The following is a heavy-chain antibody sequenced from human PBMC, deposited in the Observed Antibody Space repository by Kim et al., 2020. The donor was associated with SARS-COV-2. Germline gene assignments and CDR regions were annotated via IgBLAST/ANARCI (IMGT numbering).Heavy chain of an antibody. CDR2: ISYDGSNK. V-gene: IGHV3-30-3*01. D-gene: IGHD2-21*01. CDR3: ARDLYCGGDCYSGWFDP. CDR1: GFTFSSYA. Sequence: GRSLRLSCAASGFTFSSYAMHWVRQAPGKGLEWVAVISYDGSNKYYADSVKGRFTISRDNSKNTLYLQMNSLRAEDTAVYYCARDLYCGGDCYSGWFDPWGQGTLVTVSS. J-gene: IGHJ5*02.